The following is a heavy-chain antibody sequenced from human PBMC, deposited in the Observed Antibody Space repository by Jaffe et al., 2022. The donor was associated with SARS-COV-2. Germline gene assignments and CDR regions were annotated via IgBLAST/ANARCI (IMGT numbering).Heavy chain of an antibody. CDR3: AGKRMYVAGHY. D-gene: IGHD6-13*01. CDR2: IYESGAT. Sequence: QVQLQESGPGLVEPSETLSLTCAVSGGSISSDDWWSWVRQTPGEGLEWIGEIYESGATNYNPSLKSRVTISIDKSKNQFSLKLRSVTAADTAVYYCAGKRMYVAGHYWGQGTLVTVSS. V-gene: IGHV4-4*02. J-gene: IGHJ4*02. CDR1: GGSISSDDW.